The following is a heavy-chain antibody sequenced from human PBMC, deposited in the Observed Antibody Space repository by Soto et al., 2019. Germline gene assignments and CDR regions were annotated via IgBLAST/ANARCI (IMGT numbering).Heavy chain of an antibody. J-gene: IGHJ4*02. D-gene: IGHD2-15*01. V-gene: IGHV3-23*01. CDR3: ARFCSGGSCYFADY. CDR2: ISGSGGST. Sequence: GGSLRLSCSASGFTFGIYAMSWVRQAPGKGLEWVSAISGSGGSTYYADSVKGRFTISRDNSKNTLYLQMNSLRAEDTAVYYCARFCSGGSCYFADYWGQGTLVTVSS. CDR1: GFTFGIYA.